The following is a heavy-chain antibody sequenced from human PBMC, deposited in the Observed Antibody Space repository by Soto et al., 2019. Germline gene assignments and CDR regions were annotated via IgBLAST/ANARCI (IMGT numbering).Heavy chain of an antibody. D-gene: IGHD3-22*01. CDR3: AGENSGYYDSSGYYLYYYYGMDV. CDR1: GFTFDDYG. V-gene: IGHV3-20*04. J-gene: IGHJ6*02. Sequence: GGSLRLSCAASGFTFDDYGMSWVRQAPGKGLKWVSGINWNGGSTGYADSVKGRFTISRDNAKNSLYLQMNSLRAEDTALYYCAGENSGYYDSSGYYLYYYYGMDVWGQGTTVTVSS. CDR2: INWNGGST.